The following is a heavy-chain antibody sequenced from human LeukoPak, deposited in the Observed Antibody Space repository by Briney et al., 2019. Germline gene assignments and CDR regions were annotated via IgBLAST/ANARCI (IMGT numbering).Heavy chain of an antibody. CDR1: GYSFTNNW. J-gene: IGHJ4*02. D-gene: IGHD5-18*01. CDR2: ISPGGSAT. CDR3: AKYLRWLNSPDPPEDY. Sequence: GESLKISCKGSGYSFTNNWVAWVRQMPGKGLEWMGIISPGGSATTYSPSFQGHVTISVDNSISTAYLQWSSLKASDIAIYYCAKYLRWLNSPDPPEDYWGQGTLVTVSS. V-gene: IGHV5-51*01.